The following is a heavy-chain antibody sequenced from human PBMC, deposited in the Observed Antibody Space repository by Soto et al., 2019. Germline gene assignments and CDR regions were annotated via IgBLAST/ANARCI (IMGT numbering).Heavy chain of an antibody. CDR1: CGSISNYY. J-gene: IGHJ4*02. CDR3: ARDHPHSYGVYYFDY. V-gene: IGHV4-59*01. D-gene: IGHD5-18*01. Sequence: TSETLSLTCTVSCGSISNYYWNWIRQSPGKGLEWIGYIYSSGSTHYNPSLQNRVTISIDTSKNQVSLKVNSVTAADTAVYYCARDHPHSYGVYYFDYWGQGTPVTVSS. CDR2: IYSSGST.